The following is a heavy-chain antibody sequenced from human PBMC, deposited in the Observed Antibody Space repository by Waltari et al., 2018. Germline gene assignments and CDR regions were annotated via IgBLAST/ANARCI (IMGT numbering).Heavy chain of an antibody. V-gene: IGHV1-46*01. J-gene: IGHJ4*02. CDR3: ARVPPGPYYFDH. Sequence: QVQLVQSGAEVKKPGASVNVSCKASVYTVANFHIHWVRQAPGHGLEWMGKINPSGGSAGYPQKFQGRITMTRDTSTGTVYMELSSLTSEDTAVYFCARVPPGPYYFDHWGQGTLVTVSS. CDR1: VYTVANFH. CDR2: INPSGGSA.